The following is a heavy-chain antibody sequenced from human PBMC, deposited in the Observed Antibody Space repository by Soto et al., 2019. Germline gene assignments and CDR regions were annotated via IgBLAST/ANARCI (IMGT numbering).Heavy chain of an antibody. D-gene: IGHD3-22*01. Sequence: ASVKVSCKASGGTISSYAISWVRQAPGQGLEWMGGIIPIFGTANYAQKFQGRVTITADKSTSTAYMELSSLRSEDTAVYYCARVRDSSGYYYLWFDPWGQGTLVTVSS. CDR3: ARVRDSSGYYYLWFDP. J-gene: IGHJ5*02. CDR1: GGTISSYA. V-gene: IGHV1-69*06. CDR2: IIPIFGTA.